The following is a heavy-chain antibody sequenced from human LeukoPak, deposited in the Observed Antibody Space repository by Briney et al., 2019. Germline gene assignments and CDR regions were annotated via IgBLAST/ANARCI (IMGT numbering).Heavy chain of an antibody. Sequence: GGSLRLSCAASRLAFSSYAMSWVRQAPGKGLEWVSTISVASNTFYADSVKGRFTISRDNSRNTVYLQMTSLRADDTAVYYCADYGVSGVRNNFYWGQGTLVTVSS. CDR3: ADYGVSGVRNNFY. CDR1: RLAFSSYA. J-gene: IGHJ4*02. V-gene: IGHV3-23*01. CDR2: ISVASNT. D-gene: IGHD3-3*01.